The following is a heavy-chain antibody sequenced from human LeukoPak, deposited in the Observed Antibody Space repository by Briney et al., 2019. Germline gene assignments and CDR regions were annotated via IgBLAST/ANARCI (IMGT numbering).Heavy chain of an antibody. CDR3: ARDGGYSSSPT. CDR2: IIPILGIA. D-gene: IGHD6-6*01. Sequence: GASVKVSCKASGGTFSSYTISWVRQAPGQGLEWMGRIIPILGIANYAQKFQGRVTITADKSTSTAYMELSRLRSDDTAVYYCARDGGYSSSPTWGQGTLVTVSS. CDR1: GGTFSSYT. V-gene: IGHV1-69*04. J-gene: IGHJ5*02.